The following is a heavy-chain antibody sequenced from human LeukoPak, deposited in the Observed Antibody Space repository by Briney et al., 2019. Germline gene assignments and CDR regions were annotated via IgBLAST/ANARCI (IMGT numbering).Heavy chain of an antibody. D-gene: IGHD2-2*01. V-gene: IGHV4-34*01. CDR1: GGSFSGYY. Sequence: PSETLSVTCAVYGGSFSGYYWSWIRQPPGKGLEWIGEINQSGSTNYNPSLKSRVTISVDTSKKQFSLRLSPVTAADTAVYYCAAGCSSTSCYWYYYTDVWGKGTTVTVSS. J-gene: IGHJ6*03. CDR2: INQSGST. CDR3: AAGCSSTSCYWYYYTDV.